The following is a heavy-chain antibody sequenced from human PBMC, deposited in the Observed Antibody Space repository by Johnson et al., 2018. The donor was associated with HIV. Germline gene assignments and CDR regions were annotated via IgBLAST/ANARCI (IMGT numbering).Heavy chain of an antibody. Sequence: VQLVESGGGVVQPGRSLRLSCAASGFTFDDYAMHWVRQAPGNGLEWVSLIRWDGAIKSYVDSVKGRFTISRDNSRNSLYLQMKGLRAEDTALYYCARAEIYEGRVGDFAFDIWGRGTMVIVSS. J-gene: IGHJ3*02. CDR1: GFTFDDYA. V-gene: IGHV3-43D*03. D-gene: IGHD3-10*01. CDR2: IRWDGAIK. CDR3: ARAEIYEGRVGDFAFDI.